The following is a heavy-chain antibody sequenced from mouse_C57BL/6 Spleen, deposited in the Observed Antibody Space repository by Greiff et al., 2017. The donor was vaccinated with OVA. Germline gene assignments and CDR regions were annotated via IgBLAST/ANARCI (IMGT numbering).Heavy chain of an antibody. D-gene: IGHD2-3*01. CDR2: ISYDGSN. V-gene: IGHV3-6*01. J-gene: IGHJ3*01. CDR1: GYSITSGYY. Sequence: EVKLMESGPGLVKPSQSLSLTCSVTGYSITSGYYWNWIRQFPGNKLEWMGYISYDGSNNYNPSLKNRISITRYTSKNQFFLKLNSVTTEDTATYYCARQRGQKDGYIAYWGQGTLVTVSA. CDR3: ARQRGQKDGYIAY.